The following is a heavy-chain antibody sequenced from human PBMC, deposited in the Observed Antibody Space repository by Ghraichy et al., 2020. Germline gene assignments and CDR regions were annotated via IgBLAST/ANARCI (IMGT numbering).Heavy chain of an antibody. CDR2: ISYDGSNK. J-gene: IGHJ4*02. CDR1: GFTFSSYA. Sequence: GGSLRLSCAASGFTFSSYAMHWVRQAPGKGLEWVAVISYDGSNKYYADSVKGRFTISRDNSKNTLYLQMNSLRAEDTAVYYCARTIAVADSPFDYWGQGTLVTVSS. CDR3: ARTIAVADSPFDY. D-gene: IGHD6-19*01. V-gene: IGHV3-30-3*01.